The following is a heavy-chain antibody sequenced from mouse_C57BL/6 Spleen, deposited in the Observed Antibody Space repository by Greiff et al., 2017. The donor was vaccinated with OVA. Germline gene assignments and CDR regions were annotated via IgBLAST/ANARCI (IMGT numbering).Heavy chain of an antibody. CDR3: ARWGNYYGSVY. D-gene: IGHD1-1*01. V-gene: IGHV1-50*01. J-gene: IGHJ3*01. CDR1: GYTFTSYW. Sequence: QVQLQQSGAELVKPGASVKLSCKASGYTFTSYWMQWVKQRPGQGLEWIGEIDPSDSYTNYNQKFKGKATLTVDTSSSTAYMQLSSLTSEDSAVYYCARWGNYYGSVYWGQGTLVTVSA. CDR2: IDPSDSYT.